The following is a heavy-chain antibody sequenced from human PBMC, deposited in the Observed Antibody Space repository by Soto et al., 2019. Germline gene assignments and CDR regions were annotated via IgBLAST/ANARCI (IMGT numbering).Heavy chain of an antibody. J-gene: IGHJ4*02. V-gene: IGHV2-5*01. D-gene: IGHD5-18*01. CDR2: IFWNDDE. CDR1: GFSLTTSGVG. CDR3: VHTGYIYDPFGY. Sequence: SGPTLVNPTQTLTLTCTFSGFSLTTSGVGVGWIRQPPGKALEWLALIFWNDDERYSPSLKSRLTITKDTSKNQVVLTMPNMPPVPTPTFSCVHTGYIYDPFGYWGRGTLVTVSS.